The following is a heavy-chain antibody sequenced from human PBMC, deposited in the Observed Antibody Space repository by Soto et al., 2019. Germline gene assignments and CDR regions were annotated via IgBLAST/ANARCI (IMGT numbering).Heavy chain of an antibody. CDR2: INHSGST. D-gene: IGHD3-10*01. V-gene: IGHV4-34*01. CDR1: GLTFSSYA. CDR3: ARVSGIYYYGMDV. Sequence: GSLRLSCAASGLTFSSYAMSWVRQPPGKGLEWIGEINHSGSTNYNPSLKSRVTISVDTSKNQFSLKLSSVTAADTAVYYCARVSGIYYYGMDVWGQGTTVTVSS. J-gene: IGHJ6*02.